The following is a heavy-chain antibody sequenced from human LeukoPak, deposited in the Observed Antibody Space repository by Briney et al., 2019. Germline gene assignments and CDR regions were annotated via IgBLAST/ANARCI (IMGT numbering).Heavy chain of an antibody. J-gene: IGHJ6*03. CDR1: GFTDSSNY. Sequence: GGSLRLSCAASGFTDSSNYMSWVRQAPGKGLEWVSVIYSGGGTYYADSVKGRFTISRDNSKNTLYLQMTSLRAEDTAVYYCARETYYYYMDVWGKGTTVTVSS. CDR3: ARETYYYYMDV. CDR2: IYSGGGT. V-gene: IGHV3-53*01.